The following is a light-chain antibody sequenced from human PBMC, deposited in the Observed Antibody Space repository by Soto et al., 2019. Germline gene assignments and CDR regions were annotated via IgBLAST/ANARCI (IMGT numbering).Light chain of an antibody. Sequence: DIQMTQSPSSLSASVGDTVSITCRASQSIGSNLCWYQQKPGKAPGLPIYTASKLQIGVPSRFSGSGYATDFTLTISNLQPEDVETYLCQQTYVIPQTFGQGTKVDIK. V-gene: IGKV1-39*01. CDR3: QQTYVIPQT. J-gene: IGKJ1*01. CDR1: QSIGSN. CDR2: TAS.